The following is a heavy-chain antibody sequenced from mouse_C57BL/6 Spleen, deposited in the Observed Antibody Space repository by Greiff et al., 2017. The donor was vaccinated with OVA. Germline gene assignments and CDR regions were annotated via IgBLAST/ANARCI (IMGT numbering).Heavy chain of an antibody. J-gene: IGHJ2*01. CDR3: ARSPLDGCFVYYFDY. CDR2: IYPGSGST. CDR1: GYTFTSYW. V-gene: IGHV1-55*01. D-gene: IGHD2-3*01. Sequence: QVQLQQPGAELVKPGASVKMSCKASGYTFTSYWITWVKQRPGQGLEWIGDIYPGSGSTNYNEKFKGKATLTVDTASITAYMQLSSLTSEDSAVYYCARSPLDGCFVYYFDYWGQGTTLTVSS.